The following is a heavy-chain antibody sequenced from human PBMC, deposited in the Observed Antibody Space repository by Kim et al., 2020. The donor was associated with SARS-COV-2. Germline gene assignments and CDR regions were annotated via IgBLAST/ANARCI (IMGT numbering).Heavy chain of an antibody. J-gene: IGHJ4*02. Sequence: GGSLRLSCAASGVTVSSNYMSWVRQAPGKGLEWVSVIYTGESTQYADSVKGRFTISRDNSKNTLYLQMNSLRAEDTAVYYCARGYSSNWYGYFDYWGQGTLVTVSS. CDR3: ARGYSSNWYGYFDY. CDR2: IYTGEST. CDR1: GVTVSSNY. D-gene: IGHD6-13*01. V-gene: IGHV3-53*01.